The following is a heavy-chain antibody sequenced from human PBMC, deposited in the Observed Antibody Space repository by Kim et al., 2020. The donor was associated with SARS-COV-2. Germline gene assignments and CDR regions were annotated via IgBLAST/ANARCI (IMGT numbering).Heavy chain of an antibody. CDR1: GFTFSNYA. V-gene: IGHV3-23*01. D-gene: IGHD2-2*01. Sequence: GGSLRLSCAASGFTFSNYAMSWVRQAPGKGLEWVSTISGTGVSTYYADSVKGRFTISRDNSKNTLYLNMNSLRVEATAVYYCVKMISQLAHYYFDYWGQGTLVTVSS. CDR2: ISGTGVST. J-gene: IGHJ4*02. CDR3: VKMISQLAHYYFDY.